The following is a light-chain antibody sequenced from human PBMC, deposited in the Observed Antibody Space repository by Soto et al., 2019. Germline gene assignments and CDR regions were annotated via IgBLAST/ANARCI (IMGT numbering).Light chain of an antibody. CDR1: SSDVGRYNY. V-gene: IGLV2-14*01. Sequence: QLVLTQPASVSGSPGQSITISCTGTSSDVGRYNYVSWYQHHPGKAPKLMIYEVSNRPSGVSNRFSGSKSGNTASLTISGLQAEDEADYYCTSYRSGSTPVVFGGGTKVTVL. CDR2: EVS. J-gene: IGLJ2*01. CDR3: TSYRSGSTPVV.